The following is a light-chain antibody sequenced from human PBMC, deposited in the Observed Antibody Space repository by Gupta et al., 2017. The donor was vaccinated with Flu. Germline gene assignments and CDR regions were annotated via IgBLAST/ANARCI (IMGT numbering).Light chain of an antibody. Sequence: SALTPPPSASGTPGQRVNISCSGSTSTFESAFAHWYQQLPGAAPKLLIHRNNQRTSGVPDRFSGSKSGTSASLAISGLRSADEGDYFCAMWDDSLSGPVFGGGTKLTVL. CDR1: TSTFESAF. V-gene: IGLV1-47*01. CDR2: RNN. J-gene: IGLJ2*01. CDR3: AMWDDSLSGPV.